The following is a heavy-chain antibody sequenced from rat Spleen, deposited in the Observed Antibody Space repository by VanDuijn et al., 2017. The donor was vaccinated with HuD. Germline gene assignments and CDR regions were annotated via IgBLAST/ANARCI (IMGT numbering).Heavy chain of an antibody. CDR1: GFTFSSYD. CDR3: ARRHYGYTDYFDY. V-gene: IGHV5S23*01. Sequence: EVQLVESGGGLVQPGRSLKLSCAASGFTFSSYDMAWVRQAPTKGLEWVASISPSGGSTYYRDSMKGRFTISRDNAKSTLSLQMDSLRSEDTATYYCARRHYGYTDYFDYWGQGVMVTVSS. J-gene: IGHJ2*01. D-gene: IGHD1-9*01. CDR2: ISPSGGST.